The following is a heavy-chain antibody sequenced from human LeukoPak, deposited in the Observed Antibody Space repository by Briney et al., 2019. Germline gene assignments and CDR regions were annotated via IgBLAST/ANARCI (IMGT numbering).Heavy chain of an antibody. D-gene: IGHD3-10*01. CDR2: ISGSGGST. Sequence: GGSLRLSCAASGFTFSSYAMSWVRQAPGKGLEWVSAISGSGGSTYYADSVKGRFTISRDNSKNTLYLQMNSLRAEDTAVYYCAKFPGVYYYYYMDVWGKGTTVTVSS. CDR3: AKFPGVYYYYYMDV. CDR1: GFTFSSYA. J-gene: IGHJ6*03. V-gene: IGHV3-23*01.